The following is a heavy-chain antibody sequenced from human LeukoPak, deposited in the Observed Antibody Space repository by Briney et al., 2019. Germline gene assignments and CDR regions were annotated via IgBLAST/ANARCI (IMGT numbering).Heavy chain of an antibody. Sequence: GGSLRLSCVASGFTFSSYGMHWVRQAPGKGLEWVAVIWYDGTNKYYAESVKGRFTISRDNSKNTLYLQMNSLRADDTAVYYCVRLGSGWSMDYWGQGTLVTVPS. CDR3: VRLGSGWSMDY. V-gene: IGHV3-33*01. CDR1: GFTFSSYG. J-gene: IGHJ4*02. CDR2: IWYDGTNK. D-gene: IGHD6-19*01.